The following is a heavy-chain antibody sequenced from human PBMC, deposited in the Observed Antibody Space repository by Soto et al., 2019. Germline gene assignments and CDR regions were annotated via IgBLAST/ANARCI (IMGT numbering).Heavy chain of an antibody. J-gene: IGHJ4*02. Sequence: PSETLSLTCAVSGGSISSGNWWSWVRQSPGKELEWIGEIYHSGITNYNPSLKSRVTISVDNSENQLSLRLSSLTAADTAVFFCVRNFYGSGTSEKYFDSWGQGTLVTVSS. V-gene: IGHV4-4*02. CDR2: IYHSGIT. CDR3: VRNFYGSGTSEKYFDS. D-gene: IGHD3-10*01. CDR1: GGSISSGNW.